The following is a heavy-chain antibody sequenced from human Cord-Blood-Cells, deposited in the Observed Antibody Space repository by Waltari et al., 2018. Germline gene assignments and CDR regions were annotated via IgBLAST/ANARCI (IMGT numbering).Heavy chain of an antibody. CDR3: ATDTTVTTNWFDP. CDR1: GFTFSSYE. CDR2: ISSSGSTI. Sequence: EVQLVESGGGLVQPGGSLSLSCAASGFTFSSYEMNWVRQAPGKGLEWVSYISSSGSTIYYADSVKGRFTISRDNAKNSLYLQMNSLRAEDTAVYYCATDTTVTTNWFDPWGQGTLVTVSS. V-gene: IGHV3-48*03. J-gene: IGHJ5*02. D-gene: IGHD4-17*01.